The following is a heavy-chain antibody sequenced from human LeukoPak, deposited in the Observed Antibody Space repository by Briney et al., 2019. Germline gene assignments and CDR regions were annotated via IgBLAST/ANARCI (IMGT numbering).Heavy chain of an antibody. D-gene: IGHD4-17*01. CDR1: GFTFSSYG. V-gene: IGHV3-23*01. CDR3: AKDHSDYGDYFDY. CDR2: ISGSGGST. Sequence: WGTLRLSCAASGFTFSSYGMSWVRQAPGKGLEWVSAISGSGGSTYYADSVKGRFIISRDNSKNTLYLQMNSLRAEDTAVYYCAKDHSDYGDYFDYWGQGTLVTVSS. J-gene: IGHJ4*02.